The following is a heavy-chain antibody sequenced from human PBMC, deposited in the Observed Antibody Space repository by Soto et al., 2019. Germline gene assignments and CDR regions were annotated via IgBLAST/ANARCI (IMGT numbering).Heavy chain of an antibody. CDR2: IYSGGST. V-gene: IGHV3-53*01. CDR3: GTSSRKDYHFAMDV. D-gene: IGHD6-6*01. CDR1: VFSVSSSD. Sequence: GGSLRLSCAASVFSVSSSDMSWVRQVPGEGLEWVSVIYSGGSTHDADYVKGRFSVSRDTSKNTVDIQMNSLRVDDTAVYYCGTSSRKDYHFAMDVWGQGTAVTVSS. J-gene: IGHJ6*02.